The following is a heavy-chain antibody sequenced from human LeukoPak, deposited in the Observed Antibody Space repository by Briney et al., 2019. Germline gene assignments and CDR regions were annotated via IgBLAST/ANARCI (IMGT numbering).Heavy chain of an antibody. CDR1: GFTFSSYS. J-gene: IGHJ4*02. CDR2: ISSSSSTI. CDR3: ARDFLVDTGDY. V-gene: IGHV3-48*01. Sequence: GGSLRLSCAASGFTFSSYSMNWVRQAPGKGLEWVSYISSSSSTIYYADSVKGRFTISRDNAKNSLYLQMNSLRAEDTAVYYCARDFLVDTGDYWGQGTLVTVSS. D-gene: IGHD5-18*01.